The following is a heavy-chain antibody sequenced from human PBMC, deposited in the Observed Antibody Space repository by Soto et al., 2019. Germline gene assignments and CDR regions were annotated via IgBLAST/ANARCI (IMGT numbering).Heavy chain of an antibody. CDR2: IIPIFGTA. J-gene: IGHJ4*02. Sequence: QVQLVQSGAEVKKPGSSVKVSCKASGGTFSSYAISWVRQAPGQGLEWMGGIIPIFGTANYAQKFQGRVTITADESTRTADMELSSLRSEDTALYYCASTMDYYDSSGYYYPSDYWGQGTLVTVSS. CDR1: GGTFSSYA. V-gene: IGHV1-69*01. D-gene: IGHD3-22*01. CDR3: ASTMDYYDSSGYYYPSDY.